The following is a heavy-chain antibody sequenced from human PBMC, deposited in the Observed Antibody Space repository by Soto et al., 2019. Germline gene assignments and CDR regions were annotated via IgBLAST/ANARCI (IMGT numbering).Heavy chain of an antibody. J-gene: IGHJ4*02. Sequence: SETLSLTCTVSGGSISTYYWSWIRQPPGKGLEWIGYIYYSGSANYNPSLKSRVTISVDTSKNQFSLKLSSVTAADTAVYYCASTVTTSTFDHWGQGTLVTAPQ. D-gene: IGHD4-17*01. CDR3: ASTVTTSTFDH. CDR2: IYYSGSA. CDR1: GGSISTYY. V-gene: IGHV4-59*01.